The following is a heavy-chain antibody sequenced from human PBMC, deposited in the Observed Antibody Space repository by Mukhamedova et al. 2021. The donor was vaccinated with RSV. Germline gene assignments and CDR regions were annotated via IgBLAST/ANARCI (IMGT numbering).Heavy chain of an antibody. CDR2: DEK. CDR3: ARIPTFGGFMAVSYFAY. D-gene: IGHD3-16*01. V-gene: IGHV2-26*01. J-gene: IGHJ4*02. Sequence: DEKSYSTSLKSRLTISKDTSKSQVVLTMTNMDPVDTATYYCARIPTFGGFMAVSYFAYWGQGTLFTVSS.